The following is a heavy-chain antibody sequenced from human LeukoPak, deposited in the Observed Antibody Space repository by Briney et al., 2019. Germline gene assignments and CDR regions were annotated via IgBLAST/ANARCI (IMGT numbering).Heavy chain of an antibody. CDR1: GFTFSSYG. CDR3: AKGSYSGYDLLSAYYYYMDV. Sequence: GGTLRLSCAASGFTFSSYGMSWVRQAPGKGLEWASAISGSGGSTYYADSVKGRFTISRDNSKNTLYLQMNSLRAEDTAVYYCAKGSYSGYDLLSAYYYYMDVWGKGTTVTVSS. J-gene: IGHJ6*03. CDR2: ISGSGGST. V-gene: IGHV3-23*01. D-gene: IGHD5-12*01.